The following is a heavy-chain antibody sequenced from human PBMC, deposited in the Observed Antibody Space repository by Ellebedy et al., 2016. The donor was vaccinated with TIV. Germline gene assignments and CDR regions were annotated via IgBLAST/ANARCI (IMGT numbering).Heavy chain of an antibody. CDR1: GASITDYY. CDR2: IHASGST. D-gene: IGHD5-12*01. J-gene: IGHJ3*02. V-gene: IGHV4-4*07. CDR3: ARDERGYSGYDDDAFEI. Sequence: MPSETLSLTCSVSGASITDYYWSWIRQPAGKGLEWIGRIHASGSTNFNPSLQSRVTLSLDTSKNQVSLKLSSVTAADTAVYYCARDERGYSGYDDDAFEIWGQGTLVIVSS.